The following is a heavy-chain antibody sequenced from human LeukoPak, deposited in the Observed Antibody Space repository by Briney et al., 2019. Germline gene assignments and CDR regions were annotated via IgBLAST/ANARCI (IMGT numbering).Heavy chain of an antibody. D-gene: IGHD2-21*02. CDR3: ARDQGYCGGDCYHDAFDI. V-gene: IGHV1-2*02. CDR1: GYTFTGYY. Sequence: ASVKVSCKASGYTFTGYYMHWVRQAPGQGLEWMGWINPNSGGTNYAQKFQGRVTITADESTSTAYMELSSLRSEDTAVYYCARDQGYCGGDCYHDAFDIWGQGTMVTVSS. CDR2: INPNSGGT. J-gene: IGHJ3*02.